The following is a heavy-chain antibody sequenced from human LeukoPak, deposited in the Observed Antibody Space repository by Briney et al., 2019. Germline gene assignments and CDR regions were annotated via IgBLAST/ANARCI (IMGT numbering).Heavy chain of an antibody. J-gene: IGHJ4*02. V-gene: IGHV3-23*01. CDR2: ISGSGGST. D-gene: IGHD3-3*01. Sequence: PGGSLRLSCAASGFTFSSYAMSWVRQAPGKGLEWVSAISGSGGSTYYADSVKGRFTISRDNSKNTLYLQMNSLRAEDTAVYYCAKSYYDFWSGYYIGGFHRFDYWGQGTLVTVSS. CDR1: GFTFSSYA. CDR3: AKSYYDFWSGYYIGGFHRFDY.